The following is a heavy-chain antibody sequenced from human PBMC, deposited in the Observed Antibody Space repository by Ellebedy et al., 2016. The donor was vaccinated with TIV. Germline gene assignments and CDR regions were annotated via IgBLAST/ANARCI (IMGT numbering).Heavy chain of an antibody. CDR3: ARLRQQLVLGWFNP. CDR1: GRSSTGHY. Sequence: SETLSLTXAVYGRSSTGHYWSRIRYHPGKGLVWIGEINHSGSTNYNPSLKCRVTISVDTSKNQFSLKLNAVTATDAAVYYCARLRQQLVLGWFNPWGQGTLVTVSS. V-gene: IGHV4-34*01. CDR2: INHSGST. J-gene: IGHJ5*02. D-gene: IGHD6-13*01.